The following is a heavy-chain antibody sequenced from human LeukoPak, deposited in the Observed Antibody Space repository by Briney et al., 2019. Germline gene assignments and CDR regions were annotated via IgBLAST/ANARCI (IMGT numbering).Heavy chain of an antibody. CDR1: GFTFSRYW. D-gene: IGHD1-26*01. Sequence: GGSLRLSCAASGFTFSRYWMHWVRQAPGKGLWWVSGISPDGSTTLYADAVGGRFTISRDTTKNTLYLQMSSLGAEDTAVYCCTTVGSSHRYNLCDGWGQGTLVSVSS. J-gene: IGHJ4*01. V-gene: IGHV3-74*03. CDR2: ISPDGSTT. CDR3: TTVGSSHRYNLCDG.